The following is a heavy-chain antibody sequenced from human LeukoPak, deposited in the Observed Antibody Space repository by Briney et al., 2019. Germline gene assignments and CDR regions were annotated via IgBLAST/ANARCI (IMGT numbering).Heavy chain of an antibody. V-gene: IGHV3-21*01. CDR1: GFTFSTYS. CDR2: ITSSNYI. D-gene: IGHD2-2*02. J-gene: IGHJ6*02. Sequence: PGGSLRPSCAASGFTFSTYSMNWVRQAPGKGLEWVSSITSSNYIYYADSVKGRFTISRDNAKNSLYLQMNSLGAEDMALYYCARDRELRYCSSTSCYNYFGMDVWGQGTTVTVSS. CDR3: ARDRELRYCSSTSCYNYFGMDV.